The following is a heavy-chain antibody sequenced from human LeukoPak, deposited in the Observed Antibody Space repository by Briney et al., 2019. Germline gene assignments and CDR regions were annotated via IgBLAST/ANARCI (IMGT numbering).Heavy chain of an antibody. CDR2: ISSSGSNI. V-gene: IGHV3-11*04. J-gene: IGHJ4*02. Sequence: GGSLRLSCAASGFTFSDYYMTWIRQAPGKGLEWVSYISSSGSNIHYADSVKGRFTISRDNAKNSLYLQMNSLRAEDTAVYYCARDSYSSSWSGLFDYWGQGTLVTVSS. CDR1: GFTFSDYY. D-gene: IGHD6-13*01. CDR3: ARDSYSSSWSGLFDY.